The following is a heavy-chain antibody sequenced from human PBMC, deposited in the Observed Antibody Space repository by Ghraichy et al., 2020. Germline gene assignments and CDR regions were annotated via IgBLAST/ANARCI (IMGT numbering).Heavy chain of an antibody. CDR3: VREHAADSGYWVGTDY. D-gene: IGHD5-12*01. Sequence: GGSLRLSCAASGFTFSSYVMTWVRQAPGKGLEWVSTISSSGATTYYADSVKGRFTISRDNSKNTLYLQVNSLRAEDTAVYYCVREHAADSGYWVGTDYWGQGTLVTVS. CDR2: ISSSGATT. V-gene: IGHV3-23*01. J-gene: IGHJ4*02. CDR1: GFTFSSYV.